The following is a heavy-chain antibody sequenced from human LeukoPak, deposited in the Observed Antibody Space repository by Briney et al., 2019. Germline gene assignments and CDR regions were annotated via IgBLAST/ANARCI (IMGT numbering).Heavy chain of an antibody. CDR1: GFTFSSYA. Sequence: PGGSLRLSCAASGFTFSSYAMSWVRQAPGKGLEWVSAISGSGGSTYYADSVKGRFTISRDNSKNTLYLQMNSLRAEDTAAYYCAKNPDIVVVVAALGMDVWGQGTTVTVSS. D-gene: IGHD2-15*01. CDR3: AKNPDIVVVVAALGMDV. J-gene: IGHJ6*02. V-gene: IGHV3-23*01. CDR2: ISGSGGST.